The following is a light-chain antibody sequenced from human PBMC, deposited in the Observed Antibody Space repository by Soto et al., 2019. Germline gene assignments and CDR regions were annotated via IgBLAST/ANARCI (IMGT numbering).Light chain of an antibody. CDR2: EAS. V-gene: IGKV3-11*01. J-gene: IGKJ2*02. CDR1: QSVSSS. CDR3: QQRSTWPWT. Sequence: EVVLTQSPATLSLSPGERATLSCRASQSVSSSLAWYQQRPGQAPRLLIYEASKRATGIPASFSGSGSGTDFTLTISSLESEDFAVYYCQQRSTWPWTFGQGTNLEI.